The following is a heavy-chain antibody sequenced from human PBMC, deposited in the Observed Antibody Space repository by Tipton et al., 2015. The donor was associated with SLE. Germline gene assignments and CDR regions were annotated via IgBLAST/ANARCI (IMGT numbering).Heavy chain of an antibody. Sequence: LRLSCAASGFTFSSYAMSWVRQAPGKGLEWIGEINHSGSTNYNPSLKSRVTISVDTSKNQFSLKLSSVTAADTAVYYCARGLEMASFDYWGQGTLVTVSS. CDR1: GFTFSSYA. CDR2: INHSGST. D-gene: IGHD5-24*01. J-gene: IGHJ4*02. V-gene: IGHV4-34*01. CDR3: ARGLEMASFDY.